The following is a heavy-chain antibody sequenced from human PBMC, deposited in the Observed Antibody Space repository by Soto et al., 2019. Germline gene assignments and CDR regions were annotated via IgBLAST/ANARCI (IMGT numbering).Heavy chain of an antibody. CDR1: GFTFSSYA. Sequence: EVQLVESGEGLVQPGGSLRLSCAASGFTFSSYAMHWVRQAPGKGLEYVSAISSNGGRTYYADSVKGRFTISRDNSKNTLYLQMGSLRAEDMAVYYCARATTDYYDSSGYGAHLDYWGQGTLVTVSS. J-gene: IGHJ4*02. CDR3: ARATTDYYDSSGYGAHLDY. V-gene: IGHV3-64*02. CDR2: ISSNGGRT. D-gene: IGHD3-22*01.